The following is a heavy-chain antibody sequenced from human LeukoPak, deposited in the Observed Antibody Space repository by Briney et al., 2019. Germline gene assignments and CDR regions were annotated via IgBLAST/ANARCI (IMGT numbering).Heavy chain of an antibody. D-gene: IGHD2-2*01. CDR2: IWYDGSNK. Sequence: GSLRLSCAASGFTFSSYGMHWVRQAPGKGLEWVAVIWYDGSNKYYADSVKGRFTISRDNSKNTLYLQMNSLRAEDTAVYYCARDGYLVVPAAERRSGMDVWGQGTTVTVSS. J-gene: IGHJ6*02. CDR1: GFTFSSYG. CDR3: ARDGYLVVPAAERRSGMDV. V-gene: IGHV3-33*01.